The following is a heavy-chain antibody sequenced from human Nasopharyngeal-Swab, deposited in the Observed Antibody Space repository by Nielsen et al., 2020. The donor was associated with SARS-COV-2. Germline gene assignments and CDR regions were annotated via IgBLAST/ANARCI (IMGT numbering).Heavy chain of an antibody. CDR3: ARGGDGGLAHFDY. Sequence: SCTVSGGSISNYYWSWIRQPPGKRLEWIGYIYNSGRTTDYNPSLKSRVTISLDTSKNQFSLKLSSVTAADTAVYYCARGGDGGLAHFDYWGQGNLVTVSS. CDR1: GGSISNYY. CDR2: IYNSGRT. V-gene: IGHV4-59*01. J-gene: IGHJ4*02. D-gene: IGHD2-21*01.